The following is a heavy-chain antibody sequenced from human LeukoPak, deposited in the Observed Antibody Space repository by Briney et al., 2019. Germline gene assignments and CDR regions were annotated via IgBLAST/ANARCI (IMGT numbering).Heavy chain of an antibody. J-gene: IGHJ4*02. V-gene: IGHV4-59*08. CDR3: ARMGGYSGYATH. Sequence: XSTYYWSWIRQPPGKGLEWIGYIHYSGTTNYHPSLKNRVTISLDTSKNQFSLNLSSVTAADTAVYYCARMGGYSGYATHWGQGTLVTVSS. CDR2: IHYSGTT. CDR1: XSTYY. D-gene: IGHD5-12*01.